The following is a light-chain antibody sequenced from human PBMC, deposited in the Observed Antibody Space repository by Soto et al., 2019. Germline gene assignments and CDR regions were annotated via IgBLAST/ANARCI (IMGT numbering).Light chain of an antibody. CDR2: DAS. CDR1: QSVSSSY. CDR3: QQFASSSWT. J-gene: IGKJ1*01. V-gene: IGKV3-20*01. Sequence: EIVLTQSPGTLSLSPGERSTLSCRASQSVSSSYLAWYQQKPGQAPRLLIYDASNRPTDIPARFSGSGSGTDFTLTISSLEPEDFAVYYCQQFASSSWTFGQGTKVDIK.